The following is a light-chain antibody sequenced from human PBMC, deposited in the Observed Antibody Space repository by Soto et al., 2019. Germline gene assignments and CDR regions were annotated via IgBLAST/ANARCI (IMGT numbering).Light chain of an antibody. J-gene: IGKJ1*01. CDR3: QQYNSDST. Sequence: IQMTQSPSTLSASVGDRVTITCRASQSISIWLAWYQQKPGKAPKLLIYKASSLESEVPSRFSGSGSGTEFTITINRVQPDDSATYYCQQYNSDSTFGQGTKVEIK. CDR1: QSISIW. CDR2: KAS. V-gene: IGKV1-5*03.